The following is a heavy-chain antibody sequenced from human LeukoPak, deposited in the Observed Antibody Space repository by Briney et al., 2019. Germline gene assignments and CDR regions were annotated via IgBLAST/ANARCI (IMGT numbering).Heavy chain of an antibody. J-gene: IGHJ4*02. D-gene: IGHD6-19*01. V-gene: IGHV4-34*01. CDR1: GGSFSGYY. CDR3: ATQWLGPYGY. CDR2: INHSGSI. Sequence: SETLSLTCAVYGGSFSGYYWSWIRQPPGKGLEWIGEINHSGSINYNPSLKSRVTISVDTSKNQFSLKLSSVTAADTAVYYCATQWLGPYGYWGQGTLVTVSS.